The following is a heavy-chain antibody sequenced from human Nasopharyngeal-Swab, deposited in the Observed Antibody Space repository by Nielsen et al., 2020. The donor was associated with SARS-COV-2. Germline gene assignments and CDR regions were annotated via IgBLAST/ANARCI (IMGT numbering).Heavy chain of an antibody. J-gene: IGHJ5*02. CDR3: AREGITMLRFNWFDP. CDR1: GYTFTSYG. V-gene: IGHV1-69*13. CDR2: IIPIFGTA. D-gene: IGHD3-10*01. Sequence: SVKVSCKASGYTFTSYGISWVRQAPGQGLEWMGGIIPIFGTANYAQKFQGRVTITADESTSTAYMELSSLRSEDTAVYYCAREGITMLRFNWFDPWGQGTLVTVSS.